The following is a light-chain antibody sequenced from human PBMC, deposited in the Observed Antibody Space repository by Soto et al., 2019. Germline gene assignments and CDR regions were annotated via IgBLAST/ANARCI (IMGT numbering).Light chain of an antibody. J-gene: IGKJ1*01. Sequence: DIQMTQSPSSVSASVGDRVTITCRASQGISSWLAWYQQKPGKAPKLLIYAASSLQSGVASRFSGSGDGKDFTLTSSRRQPEDFATYYCHLANSFPPTFGQGTKVEIK. CDR2: AAS. CDR1: QGISSW. CDR3: HLANSFPPT. V-gene: IGKV1-12*01.